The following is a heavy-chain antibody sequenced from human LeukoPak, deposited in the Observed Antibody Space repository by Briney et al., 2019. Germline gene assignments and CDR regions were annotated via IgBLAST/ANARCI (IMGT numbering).Heavy chain of an antibody. J-gene: IGHJ4*02. V-gene: IGHV4-59*01. CDR3: AGGELLPGFGF. CDR2: MYHSGST. D-gene: IGHD3-10*01. Sequence: PSETLSLTCSVSGGFNTHYYWSWVRQPPGKGLEWIGYMYHSGSTNYNPSLKSRVTISVDTSKNHFSLKLSSVTAADTAVYYCAGGELLPGFGFWGQGTLVTVSS. CDR1: GGFNTHYY.